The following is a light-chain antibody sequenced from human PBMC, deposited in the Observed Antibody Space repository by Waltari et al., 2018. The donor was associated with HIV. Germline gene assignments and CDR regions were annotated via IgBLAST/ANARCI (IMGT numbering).Light chain of an antibody. CDR1: QTVLYTSNNINY. CDR2: WAS. V-gene: IGKV4-1*01. J-gene: IGKJ1*01. CDR3: QQYYSVPPT. Sequence: DIVMTQSPDSLAVSLGERATINGKSSQTVLYTSNNINYLAWYQQKPGQPPKLLIYWASTRESGVPDRFSGSGSGTDFTLTISSLQAEDVAVYFCQQYYSVPPTFGQGTKVEIK.